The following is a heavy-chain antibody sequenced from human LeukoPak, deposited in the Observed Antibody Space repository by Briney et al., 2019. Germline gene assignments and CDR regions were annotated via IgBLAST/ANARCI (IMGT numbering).Heavy chain of an antibody. Sequence: ASVKVSCKASGYTFTSYGISWVRQAPGQGLEWMGWISAYNGNTNYAQKLQGRVTMTTDTSTSTAYMELRSLRSDDTAVYYCARDLGGGXYYXXXXGLXXFDYWGQGTLVTVSS. V-gene: IGHV1-18*01. CDR2: ISAYNGNT. CDR1: GYTFTSYG. CDR3: ARDLGGGXYYXXXXGLXXFDY. J-gene: IGHJ4*02. D-gene: IGHD3-10*01.